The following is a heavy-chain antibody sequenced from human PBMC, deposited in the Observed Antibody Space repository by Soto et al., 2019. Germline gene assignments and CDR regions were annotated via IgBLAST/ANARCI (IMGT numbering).Heavy chain of an antibody. J-gene: IGHJ6*02. Sequence: QVQLVQSGAEVKKPGSSVKVSCKASGGTFSSYAISWVRQAPGQGLEWMAGIIPLFGTADYAQKFEGRVTRTADESTSTAYMELSSLRSEDTAVYYCASNYGDYRYYYGMDVWGQGTTVTVSS. CDR3: ASNYGDYRYYYGMDV. D-gene: IGHD4-17*01. CDR1: GGTFSSYA. V-gene: IGHV1-69*12. CDR2: IIPLFGTA.